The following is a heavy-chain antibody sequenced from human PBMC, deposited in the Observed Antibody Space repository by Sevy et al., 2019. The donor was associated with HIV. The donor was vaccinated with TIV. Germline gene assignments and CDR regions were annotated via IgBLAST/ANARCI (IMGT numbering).Heavy chain of an antibody. D-gene: IGHD3-22*01. V-gene: IGHV3-23*01. CDR3: ANLLGSSGLA. CDR1: GFTFNNYA. Sequence: GGSLRLSCAASGFTFNNYAMTWVHQAPGKGLEWVSVITGTGGSTYYADSVKGRFTISRDNSKNTLYLQMNSLRPEDTAIYYCANLLGSSGLAWGQGTLVTVSS. J-gene: IGHJ5*02. CDR2: ITGTGGST.